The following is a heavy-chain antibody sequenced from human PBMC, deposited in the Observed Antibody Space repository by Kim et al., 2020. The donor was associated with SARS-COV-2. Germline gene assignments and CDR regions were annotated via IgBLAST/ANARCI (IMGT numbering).Heavy chain of an antibody. D-gene: IGHD2-2*01. J-gene: IGHJ1*01. CDR3: ARVYCSSTSCYYFQH. V-gene: IGHV4-31*02. Sequence: PSLKSRVTLSVDTSKNQFSLKLSSVTAADTAVYYCARVYCSSTSCYYFQHWGQGTLVTVSS.